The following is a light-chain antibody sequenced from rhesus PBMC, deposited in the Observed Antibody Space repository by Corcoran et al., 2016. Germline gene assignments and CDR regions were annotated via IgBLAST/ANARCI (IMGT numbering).Light chain of an antibody. Sequence: DIQMTQSPSSLSASVGDRVTITCRASENVNNYLHWYQQQEGKAPNLLIYAASTLQSGVPSRFSGSGSGTDYTFTISRLQPEDVATDYCQHSYGTPYSVGQGTKVEIK. CDR3: QHSYGTPYS. J-gene: IGKJ2*01. CDR2: AAS. V-gene: IGKV1-74*01. CDR1: ENVNNY.